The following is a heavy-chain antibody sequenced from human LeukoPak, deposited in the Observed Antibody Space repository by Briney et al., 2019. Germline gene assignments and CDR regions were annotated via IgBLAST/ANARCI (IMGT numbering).Heavy chain of an antibody. V-gene: IGHV3-48*04. J-gene: IGHJ4*02. CDR3: AAMGAIVVVPAATTDY. CDR1: GFTVSSNY. CDR2: ISSSSSTI. D-gene: IGHD2-2*01. Sequence: GGSLRLSCAASGFTVSSNYMSWVRQAPGKGLEWVSYISSSSSTIYYADSVKGRFTISRDNAKNSLYLQMNSLRAEDTAVYYCAAMGAIVVVPAATTDYWGQGTLVTVSS.